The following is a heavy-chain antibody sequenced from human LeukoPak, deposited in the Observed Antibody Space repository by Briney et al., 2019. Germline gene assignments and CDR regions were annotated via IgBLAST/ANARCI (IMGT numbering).Heavy chain of an antibody. CDR3: ARGNCSSTSCFFDY. J-gene: IGHJ4*02. Sequence: GGSLRLSCAAFGFTFSSYTMNWVRQDPGKGLEWVSSITTSSNSIYYADSVKGRFTISRDNAKNSLYLQMNSLRAEDTAVYYCARGNCSSTSCFFDYWGQGTLVTVSS. CDR1: GFTFSSYT. D-gene: IGHD2-2*01. V-gene: IGHV3-21*01. CDR2: ITTSSNSI.